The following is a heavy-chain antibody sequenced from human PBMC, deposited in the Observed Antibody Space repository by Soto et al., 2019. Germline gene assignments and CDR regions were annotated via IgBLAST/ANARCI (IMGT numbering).Heavy chain of an antibody. J-gene: IGHJ4*02. CDR2: IIPIFGTA. Sequence: QVQLVQSGAEVKKPGSSVKVSCKASGGTFSSYAISWVRQAPGQGLEWMGGIIPIFGTANYAQKFQGRVTITADESTSTAYMELSSLRSEDTAVYYCAREGSSYDFWSGYPLDYWGREPWSPSPQ. CDR1: GGTFSSYA. CDR3: AREGSSYDFWSGYPLDY. V-gene: IGHV1-69*12. D-gene: IGHD3-3*01.